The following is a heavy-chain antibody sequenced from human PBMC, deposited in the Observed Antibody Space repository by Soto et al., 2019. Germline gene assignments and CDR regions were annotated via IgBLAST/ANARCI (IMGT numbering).Heavy chain of an antibody. CDR2: IYYSGST. Sequence: QLQLQESGPGLVKPSETLSLTCTVSGGSISSSSYYWGWIRQPPGKGLEWIGSIYYSGSTYYNPSLKSRATIPVGTSKNQSPLKLSSVTAADTAVYYCANQLGYRYGSGYYFDYWGQGTLVTVSS. CDR3: ANQLGYRYGSGYYFDY. CDR1: GGSISSSSYY. J-gene: IGHJ4*02. D-gene: IGHD5-18*01. V-gene: IGHV4-39*01.